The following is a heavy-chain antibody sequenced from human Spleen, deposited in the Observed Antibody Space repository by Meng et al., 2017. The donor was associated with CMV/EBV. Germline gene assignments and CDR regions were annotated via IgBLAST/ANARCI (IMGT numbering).Heavy chain of an antibody. CDR3: AKDRVGGYASYGMDV. V-gene: IGHV3-23*03. CDR1: GFTFGDYA. D-gene: IGHD5-12*01. Sequence: GESLKISCTTSGFTFGDYAMSWVRQAPGKGLEWVSVIYSGGSSTYYADSVKGRFTISRDNSKNTLYLQMNSLRAEDTAVYYCAKDRVGGYASYGMDVWGQGTTVTVSS. CDR2: IYSGGSST. J-gene: IGHJ6*02.